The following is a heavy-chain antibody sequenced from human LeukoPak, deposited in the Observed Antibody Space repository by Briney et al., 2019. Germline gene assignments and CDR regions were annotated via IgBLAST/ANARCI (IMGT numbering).Heavy chain of an antibody. CDR3: ARIIYYGSGSYYSYFDY. CDR1: GYTFTSYG. J-gene: IGHJ4*02. V-gene: IGHV1-18*01. CDR2: ISAYNGNT. D-gene: IGHD3-10*01. Sequence: ASVKVSCKASGYTFTSYGISWVRQAPGQGLEWMGWISAYNGNTNYAQKLQGRGTMTTGTSTSTAYMELRSLRSDDTAVYYCARIIYYGSGSYYSYFDYWGQGTLVTVSS.